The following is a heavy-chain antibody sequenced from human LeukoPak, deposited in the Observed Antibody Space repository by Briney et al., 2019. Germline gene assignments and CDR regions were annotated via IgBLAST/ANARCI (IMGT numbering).Heavy chain of an antibody. CDR3: ARLKYYYDSSGPHPLDY. Sequence: PSETLSLTCTVSGGSISSSSYYWGWIRQPPGTGLEWIGSIYYSGSTYYNPSLKSRVTISVDTSKNQFSLKLSSVTAADTAVYYCARLKYYYDSSGPHPLDYWGQGTLVTVSS. V-gene: IGHV4-39*01. J-gene: IGHJ4*02. CDR1: GGSISSSSYY. CDR2: IYYSGST. D-gene: IGHD3-22*01.